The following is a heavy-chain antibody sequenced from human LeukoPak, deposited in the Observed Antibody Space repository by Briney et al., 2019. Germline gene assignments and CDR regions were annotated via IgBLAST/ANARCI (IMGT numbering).Heavy chain of an antibody. V-gene: IGHV3-53*01. CDR3: ASRSGYCSGGSCYLYYYYGMDV. D-gene: IGHD2-15*01. CDR1: GFTVSSNY. CDR2: IYSGGST. J-gene: IGHJ6*02. Sequence: PGGSLRLSCAASGFTVSSNYMSWVRQAPGKGLEWVSVIYSGGSTYYADSVKGRFTISRDNSKNTLYLQMNSLRAEDTAVYYCASRSGYCSGGSCYLYYYYGMDVWGQGTTVSVSS.